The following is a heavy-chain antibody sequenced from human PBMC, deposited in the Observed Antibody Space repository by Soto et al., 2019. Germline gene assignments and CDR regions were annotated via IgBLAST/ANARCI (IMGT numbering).Heavy chain of an antibody. V-gene: IGHV4-59*01. Sequence: SQTLSLTCTVSGGSISSYYWSWIRQPPGKGLEWIGYIYYSGSTNYNPSLQSRVTISVDTSKNQFSLKRSSVTAADTAVYDCARGDTYFDYWGQGTVVTVSS. CDR3: ARGDTYFDY. CDR2: IYYSGST. CDR1: GGSISSYY. J-gene: IGHJ4*02. D-gene: IGHD5-18*01.